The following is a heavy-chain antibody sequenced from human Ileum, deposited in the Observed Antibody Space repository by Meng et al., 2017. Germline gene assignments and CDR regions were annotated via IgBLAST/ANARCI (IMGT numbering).Heavy chain of an antibody. Sequence: QLHLQESGPGLVRPSETLSLICTVSGGSVSTSDYQWGWIRQPPGKGLEWIGYAGTNYNPSLKSRVTISVDTSKRQFSLKLTSVTAADTAVYYCARDHWGSLDYWGQGILVTASS. V-gene: IGHV4-61*08. CDR2: AGT. J-gene: IGHJ4*02. CDR1: GGSVSTSDYQ. CDR3: ARDHWGSLDY. D-gene: IGHD7-27*01.